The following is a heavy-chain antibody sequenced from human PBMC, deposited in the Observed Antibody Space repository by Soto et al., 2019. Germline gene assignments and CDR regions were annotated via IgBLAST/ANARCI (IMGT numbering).Heavy chain of an antibody. CDR2: ISAYNGNT. D-gene: IGHD3-10*01. V-gene: IGHV1-18*01. CDR1: DYTLASLG. CDR3: ARADTMVRGVITPVDS. Sequence: GTVCCMSSDYTLASLGISWVRQAAGQGLEWMGWISAYNGNTNYAQKLQGRVTMTTDTSTSTAYMELRSLRSDDTAVYYCARADTMVRGVITPVDSWGQGTLVTVSS. J-gene: IGHJ4*02.